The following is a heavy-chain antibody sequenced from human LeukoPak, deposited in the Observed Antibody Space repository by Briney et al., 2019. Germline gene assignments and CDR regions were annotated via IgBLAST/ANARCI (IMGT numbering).Heavy chain of an antibody. D-gene: IGHD6-13*01. CDR2: IYYSGST. V-gene: IGHV4-39*01. J-gene: IGHJ4*02. CDR3: ARHHGIAAADYYFDY. Sequence: SETLSLTCTVSGGSISSSSYYWGWIRQPPGKGLEWIGSIYYSGSTYYNPSLKSRVTISVDTSKNQFSLKLSSVTAADTAVYYCARHHGIAAADYYFDYWGQGTLVTVSS. CDR1: GGSISSSSYY.